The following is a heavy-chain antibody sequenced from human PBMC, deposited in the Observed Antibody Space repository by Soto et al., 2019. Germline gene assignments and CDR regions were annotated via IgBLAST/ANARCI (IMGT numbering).Heavy chain of an antibody. CDR1: GASMTENNLH. J-gene: IGHJ6*02. D-gene: IGHD2-2*01. CDR2: AFYGENT. V-gene: IGHV4-39*01. Sequence: SGTLSLTCTASGASMTENNLHWACIRPPPGNGLEWIATAFYGENTYYAPSLKSRVTVSVDKSNNQSYLKMSSVTAADSAVYFCARHRLGSSSYRPFCMDVWGQGTKVTVSS. CDR3: ARHRLGSSSYRPFCMDV.